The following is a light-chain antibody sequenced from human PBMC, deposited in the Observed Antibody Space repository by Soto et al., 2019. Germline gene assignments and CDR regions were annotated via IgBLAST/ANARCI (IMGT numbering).Light chain of an antibody. Sequence: QAVVTQEPSFSVSPGGTVTLTCGLNYGSVSTTYYPSWYQQTPRQAPRTLIYSTNIRSSGVPDRFSDSILGNKAVLTITGAQADDESDYHCMLYMGGGLVVFGGGTKVTVL. V-gene: IGLV8-61*01. CDR2: STN. CDR1: YGSVSTTYY. CDR3: MLYMGGGLVV. J-gene: IGLJ2*01.